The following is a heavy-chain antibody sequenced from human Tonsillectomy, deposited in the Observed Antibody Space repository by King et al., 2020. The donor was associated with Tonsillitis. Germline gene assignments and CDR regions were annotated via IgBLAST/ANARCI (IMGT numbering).Heavy chain of an antibody. Sequence: LQLQESGPGLVKASETLSLTCTVSGGSISSSSYYWAWIRQPPGKGLEWIGTIYYSGSTYYNPSLKSRLTISVDTSKKQFSLKLSSVTAADTAVYYCARHVVTVTPPLDYWGQGTLVTVSS. J-gene: IGHJ4*02. CDR2: IYYSGST. D-gene: IGHD4-17*01. CDR1: GGSISSSSYY. V-gene: IGHV4-39*07. CDR3: ARHVVTVTPPLDY.